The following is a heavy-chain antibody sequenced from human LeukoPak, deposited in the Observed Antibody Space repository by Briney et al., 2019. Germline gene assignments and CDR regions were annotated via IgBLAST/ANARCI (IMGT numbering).Heavy chain of an antibody. CDR2: TSYDGSNK. J-gene: IGHJ6*04. CDR3: AELGITMIGGV. V-gene: IGHV3-30*18. Sequence: GSLRLSCSASGFTFSSYGMHWVRQAPGKGLEWVALTSYDGSNKYYADSVKGRFTISRDNAKNSLYLQMNSLRAEDTAVYYCAELGITMIGGVWGKGTTVTISS. CDR1: GFTFSSYG. D-gene: IGHD3-10*02.